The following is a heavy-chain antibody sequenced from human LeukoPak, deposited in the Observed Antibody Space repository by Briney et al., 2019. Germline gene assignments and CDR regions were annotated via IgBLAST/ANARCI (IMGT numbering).Heavy chain of an antibody. CDR1: GYTFTSYG. D-gene: IGHD2-21*02. CDR2: IIPIFGTA. Sequence: AASVKVSCKASGYTFTSYGISWVRQAPGQGLGWMGAIIPIFGTANYAQKFQGRVTITADESTSTANMELSSLRSEDTAVYYCARGRVVTATKFDYWGQGTLVSVSS. J-gene: IGHJ4*02. V-gene: IGHV1-69*13. CDR3: ARGRVVTATKFDY.